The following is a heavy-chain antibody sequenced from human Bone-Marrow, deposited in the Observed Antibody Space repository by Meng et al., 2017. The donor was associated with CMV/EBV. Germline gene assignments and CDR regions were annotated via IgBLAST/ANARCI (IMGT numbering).Heavy chain of an antibody. D-gene: IGHD6-19*01. CDR2: INPKSGNT. CDR3: ARSGSGWYGGGMDY. V-gene: IGHV1-8*03. CDR1: GYNFCDYD. J-gene: IGHJ4*02. Sequence: ASVKVSCKASGYNFCDYDIHWLRHTAGQGLEYMGWINPKSGNTDYARKFQGRITFTRNTSTNTAFMEVNSLRSEDTAFYYCARSGSGWYGGGMDYWGQGTLVTVSS.